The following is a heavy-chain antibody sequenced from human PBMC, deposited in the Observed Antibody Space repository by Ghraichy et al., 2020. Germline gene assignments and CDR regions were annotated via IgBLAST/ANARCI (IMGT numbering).Heavy chain of an antibody. CDR3: ARDLSEAVTGFDY. V-gene: IGHV3-21*01. J-gene: IGHJ4*02. CDR1: GFTFSSYS. Sequence: LSLTCAASGFTFSSYSMNWVRQAPGKGLEWVSSISSSGSYIYYADSVKGRFTISRDNAKNSLYLQMNSLRAEDTAVYYCARDLSEAVTGFDYWGQGTLVTVSS. CDR2: ISSSGSYI. D-gene: IGHD6-19*01.